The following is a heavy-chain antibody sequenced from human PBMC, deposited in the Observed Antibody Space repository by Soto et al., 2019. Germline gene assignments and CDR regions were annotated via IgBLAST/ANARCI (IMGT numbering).Heavy chain of an antibody. Sequence: ASVKVSCKASVYTFTGYYMHWVRQAPGQGLEWMGWINPNSGGTNYAQKFQGWVTMTRDTSISTAYMELSRLRSDDTAGYYCAKNSGYDSLGYWGQGTLVTVSS. D-gene: IGHD5-12*01. CDR2: INPNSGGT. V-gene: IGHV1-2*04. J-gene: IGHJ4*02. CDR1: VYTFTGYY. CDR3: AKNSGYDSLGY.